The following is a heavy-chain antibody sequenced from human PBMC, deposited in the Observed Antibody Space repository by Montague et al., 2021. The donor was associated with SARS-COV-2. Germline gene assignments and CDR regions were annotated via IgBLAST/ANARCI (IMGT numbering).Heavy chain of an antibody. V-gene: IGHV4-39*07. J-gene: IGHJ6*02. CDR1: ISSSRYY. Sequence: SETLSLTCTVSISSSRYYWDWIRQPPGKVLEWIGSMYYSGNTSYNPSLXXRFTISVDTSKNQFSLKLSSVTAAGTAVYYCARGRWEPVLGVIDYYYGMDVWFLGATVTLAS. CDR3: ARGRWEPVLGVIDYYYGMDV. D-gene: IGHD3-22*01. CDR2: MYYSGNT.